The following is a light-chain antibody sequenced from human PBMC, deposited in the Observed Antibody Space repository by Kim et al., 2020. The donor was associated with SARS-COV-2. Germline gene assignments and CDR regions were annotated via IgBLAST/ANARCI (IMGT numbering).Light chain of an antibody. J-gene: IGLJ2*01. CDR2: VNS. CDR3: QSYDTSLGGSRV. V-gene: IGLV1-40*01. Sequence: QSVLTQPPSVSGAPGQRVTISCTGSSSNIGAGYDVHWYQHLPGTAPKLLIYVNSNRPSGVPDRFSGFKSGTSASLAITGLQAADEADYYCQSYDTSLGGSRVVGRGTKLTVL. CDR1: SSNIGAGYD.